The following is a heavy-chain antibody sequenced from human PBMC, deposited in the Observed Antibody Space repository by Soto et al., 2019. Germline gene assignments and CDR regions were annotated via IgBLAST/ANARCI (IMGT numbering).Heavy chain of an antibody. J-gene: IGHJ4*02. V-gene: IGHV1-69*01. Sequence: QVQLVQSGAEVKKPGSSVKVSCKASVGTFRRYAISWVRQAPGQGLEWMGGIIPNFGTAHYAQKFQDRVTITAAESTSTAYMELSSLRSDDKAVYYCATYPYDSSGYYYVGYFDYWVQGTLVTVSS. CDR1: VGTFRRYA. CDR2: IIPNFGTA. D-gene: IGHD3-22*01. CDR3: ATYPYDSSGYYYVGYFDY.